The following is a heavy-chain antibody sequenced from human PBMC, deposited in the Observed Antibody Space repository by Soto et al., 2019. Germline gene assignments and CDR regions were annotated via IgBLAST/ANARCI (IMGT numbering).Heavy chain of an antibody. CDR1: GFSLSNARMG. D-gene: IGHD2-2*01. Sequence: QVTLKESGPVLVKPTETLTLTCTVSGFSLSNARMGVSWIRQPPGKALEWLAHIFSNDEKSYSTSLKSRLTISKDTSKSQVVLTMTNMDPVDTATYYCARILMVCISTHCYPDNWFDPWGQGTLLTVSS. V-gene: IGHV2-26*01. CDR2: IFSNDEK. CDR3: ARILMVCISTHCYPDNWFDP. J-gene: IGHJ5*02.